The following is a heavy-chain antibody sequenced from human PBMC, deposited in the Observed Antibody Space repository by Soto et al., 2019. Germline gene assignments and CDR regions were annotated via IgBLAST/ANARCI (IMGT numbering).Heavy chain of an antibody. V-gene: IGHV3-23*01. CDR1: GFTFSNYA. CDR2: ITVGVST. CDR3: AKGRFGGTNVAPDS. Sequence: EVQLLESGGDLVQPGGSLRLSCAASGFTFSNYAMSWVRQAPGRGLEWVSTITVGVSTYDAESVKGRFIIARDNSKNILCLQMNNLRAEDTAVYYCAKGRFGGTNVAPDSWGQGTLVTVSS. J-gene: IGHJ4*02. D-gene: IGHD1-26*01.